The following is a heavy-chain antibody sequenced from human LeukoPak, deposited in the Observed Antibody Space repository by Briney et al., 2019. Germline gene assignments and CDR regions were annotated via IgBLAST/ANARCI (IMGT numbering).Heavy chain of an antibody. V-gene: IGHV3-74*01. CDR2: INSDGSST. CDR1: GFTFSSYW. CDR3: ARSPSNYYDKGYYYYYYMDV. J-gene: IGHJ6*03. Sequence: QTGGSLRLSCAASGFTFSSYWMHWVRQAPGKGLVWVSRINSDGSSTSYADSVKGRFTISRDNAKNTLYLQMNSLRAEDTAVYYCARSPSNYYDKGYYYYYYMDVRGKGTTVTISS. D-gene: IGHD3-22*01.